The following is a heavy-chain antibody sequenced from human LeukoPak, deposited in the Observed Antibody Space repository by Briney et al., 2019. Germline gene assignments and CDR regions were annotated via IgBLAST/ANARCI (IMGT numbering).Heavy chain of an antibody. Sequence: GGSLRLSCAASGFTVSSNYMSWVRQAPGKGLEWVSVIYSGGSTYYADSVKGRFTISRDKSKNTLYLQMNSLRAEDTAVYYCARVVSAATNWFDPWGQGTLVTVSS. CDR1: GFTVSSNY. J-gene: IGHJ5*02. D-gene: IGHD2-2*01. V-gene: IGHV3-66*01. CDR3: ARVVSAATNWFDP. CDR2: IYSGGST.